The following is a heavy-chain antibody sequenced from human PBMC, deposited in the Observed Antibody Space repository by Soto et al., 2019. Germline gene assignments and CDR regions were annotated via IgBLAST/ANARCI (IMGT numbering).Heavy chain of an antibody. CDR1: GGTFSSYT. J-gene: IGHJ2*01. Sequence: ASVKVSCKASGGTFSSYTISWVRQAPGQGLEWMGRIIPILGIANYAQKFQGRVTITADKSTSTAYMELSSLRSEDTAVYYCARDRIAAAGFLYWYFDLWGRGTLVTVSS. V-gene: IGHV1-69*04. CDR3: ARDRIAAAGFLYWYFDL. D-gene: IGHD6-13*01. CDR2: IIPILGIA.